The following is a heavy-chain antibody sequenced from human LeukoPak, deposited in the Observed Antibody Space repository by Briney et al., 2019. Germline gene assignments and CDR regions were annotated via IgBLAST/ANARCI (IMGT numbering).Heavy chain of an antibody. V-gene: IGHV4-34*01. J-gene: IGHJ4*02. CDR3: ARRAGLHSLDY. Sequence: SETLSLTCAVYGGSFSGYYWSWIRQPPGKGLEWIGEINHSGSTNYNPSLKSRVTISVDTSKNQFSLRLSSVTAADTALYFCARRAGLHSLDYWDQGILVTVSS. CDR1: GGSFSGYY. CDR2: INHSGST. D-gene: IGHD5/OR15-5a*01.